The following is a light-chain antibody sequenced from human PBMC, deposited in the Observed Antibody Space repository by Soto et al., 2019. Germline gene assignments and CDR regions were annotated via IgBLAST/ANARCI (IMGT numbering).Light chain of an antibody. CDR1: SSNIGSNY. CDR2: GNS. CDR3: QSTSLSDFHV. Sequence: QSVLTQPPSASGTPGQRVTISCSGSSSNIGSNYVYWYQQFPGTAPQLLIYGNSKRPSGVPDRFSGSKSGTSASLAITGLQAEDEADYYCQSTSLSDFHVFGTGTKLTVL. J-gene: IGLJ1*01. V-gene: IGLV1-47*02.